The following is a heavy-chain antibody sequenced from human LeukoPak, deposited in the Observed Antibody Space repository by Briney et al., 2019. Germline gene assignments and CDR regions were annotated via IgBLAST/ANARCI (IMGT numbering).Heavy chain of an antibody. J-gene: IGHJ5*02. V-gene: IGHV4-31*03. D-gene: IGHD3-10*01. Sequence: PSQTLSLTCTVSGGSISSGGYYWTWIRQHPGKGLELIGYIHYSGSSYYNPSLKSRVIISVDTSENQFSLRLSSVTAADTAIYYCARGAMVRGINFDPWGQGTLVTVSS. CDR2: IHYSGSS. CDR3: ARGAMVRGINFDP. CDR1: GGSISSGGYY.